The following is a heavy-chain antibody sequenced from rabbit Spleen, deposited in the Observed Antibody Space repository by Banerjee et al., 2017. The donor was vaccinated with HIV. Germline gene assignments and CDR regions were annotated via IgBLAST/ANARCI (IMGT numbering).Heavy chain of an antibody. V-gene: IGHV1S45*01. CDR3: ARDLPDIIGWNFGF. Sequence: QEQLEESGGGLVKPEGSLTLTCTASGFSFSSSYYMCWVRQAPGKGLQCIACIYADRSGSTYYANWAKGRFTISRTSSTTVDLKMTSLTAADTATYFCARDLPDIIGWNFGFWGPGTLVTVS. J-gene: IGHJ3*01. D-gene: IGHD1-1*01. CDR2: IYADRSGST. CDR1: GFSFSSSYY.